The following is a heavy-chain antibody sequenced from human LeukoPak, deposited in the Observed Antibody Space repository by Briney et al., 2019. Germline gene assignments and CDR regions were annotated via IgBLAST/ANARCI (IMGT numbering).Heavy chain of an antibody. CDR3: AELGITMIGGV. CDR2: ISSSGSTI. V-gene: IGHV3-48*03. D-gene: IGHD3-10*02. J-gene: IGHJ6*04. Sequence: GGSLRLSCAPSGFTLSSYEMNWVRQAPGKGLEWVSYISSSGSTIYYADSVKGRFTISRDKAKNSLYVQMNSLRAEDTAVYYCAELGITMIGGVWGKGTTVTISS. CDR1: GFTLSSYE.